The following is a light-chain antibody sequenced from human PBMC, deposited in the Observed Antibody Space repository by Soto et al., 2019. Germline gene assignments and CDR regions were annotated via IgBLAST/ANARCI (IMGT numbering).Light chain of an antibody. CDR3: QQLNKYPST. V-gene: IGKV1-9*01. J-gene: IGKJ4*01. CDR2: GAS. CDR1: QGISSY. Sequence: DIKMSQSPSSLSASVGDRVTITCRASQGISSYLGWYQQKPGKAPKLLIYGASTLQSGVPSRFSGSGSGTDFTLTISSLQPEDFATYYCQQLNKYPSTFGGGTKVDIK.